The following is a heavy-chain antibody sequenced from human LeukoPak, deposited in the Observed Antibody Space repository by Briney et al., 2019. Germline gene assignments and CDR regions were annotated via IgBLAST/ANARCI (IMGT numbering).Heavy chain of an antibody. CDR2: ISYDGSNK. Sequence: PGGSLRLSCAASGFTFSSYDMHWVRQAPGKGLEWVAVISYDGSNKYYADSVQGRFNISRENSKNTLYLQMNSLRAEDTAVYYCARDHISGYKLYYFDYWGQGTLVTVSS. CDR3: ARDHISGYKLYYFDY. CDR1: GFTFSSYD. V-gene: IGHV3-30*04. D-gene: IGHD5-12*01. J-gene: IGHJ4*02.